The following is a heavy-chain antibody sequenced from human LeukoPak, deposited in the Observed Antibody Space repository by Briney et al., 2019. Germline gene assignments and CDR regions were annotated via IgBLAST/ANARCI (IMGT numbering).Heavy chain of an antibody. CDR1: GFTFSSYW. Sequence: GGSLRLSCAASGFTFSSYWMSWVRQAPGKGLEWVANIKQDGSEKYYVDSVKGRFTISRDDAKNSLYLQMNSLTAEDTAVYYCARVGYSSGWYHFDYWGQGTLVTVSS. J-gene: IGHJ4*02. D-gene: IGHD6-19*01. CDR3: ARVGYSSGWYHFDY. V-gene: IGHV3-7*01. CDR2: IKQDGSEK.